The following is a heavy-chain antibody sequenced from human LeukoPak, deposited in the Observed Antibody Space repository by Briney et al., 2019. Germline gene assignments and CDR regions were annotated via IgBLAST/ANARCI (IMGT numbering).Heavy chain of an antibody. CDR3: ARQHDFWSGYYAFDP. Sequence: GASVKVSCKASGGTFSSCAISWVRQAPGQGLEWMGGIIPIFGTANYAQKFQGRVTITTDESTSTAYMELSSLRSEDTAVYYCARQHDFWSGYYAFDPWGQGTLVTVSS. V-gene: IGHV1-69*05. CDR1: GGTFSSCA. J-gene: IGHJ5*02. CDR2: IIPIFGTA. D-gene: IGHD3-3*01.